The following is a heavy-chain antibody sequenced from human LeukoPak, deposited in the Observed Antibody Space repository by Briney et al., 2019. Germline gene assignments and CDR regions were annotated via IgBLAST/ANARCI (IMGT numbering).Heavy chain of an antibody. J-gene: IGHJ4*02. CDR1: GFTLSSYW. CDR3: ARDMAPAGLFFDY. Sequence: GGSLRLSCAASGFTLSSYWMSWVRQAPGKGLEGVGNIKYEGSEKDYVDSVKGRFTISRDNAKNSLYLQMNSLRAEDTAVYYCARDMAPAGLFFDYWGQGTLVTVSS. D-gene: IGHD6-13*01. CDR2: IKYEGSEK. V-gene: IGHV3-7*01.